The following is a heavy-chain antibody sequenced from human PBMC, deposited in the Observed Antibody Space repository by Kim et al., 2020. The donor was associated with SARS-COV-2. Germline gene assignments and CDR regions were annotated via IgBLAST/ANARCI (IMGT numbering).Heavy chain of an antibody. CDR2: INHSGST. J-gene: IGHJ5*02. Sequence: SETLSLTCAVYGGSFSGYYWSWIRQPPGKGLEWIGEINHSGSTNYNPSLKSRVTISVDTSKNQFSLKLSSVTAADTAVYYCARGDRMTTVSRNWFDPWGQGTLGTVSS. V-gene: IGHV4-34*01. D-gene: IGHD4-17*01. CDR3: ARGDRMTTVSRNWFDP. CDR1: GGSFSGYY.